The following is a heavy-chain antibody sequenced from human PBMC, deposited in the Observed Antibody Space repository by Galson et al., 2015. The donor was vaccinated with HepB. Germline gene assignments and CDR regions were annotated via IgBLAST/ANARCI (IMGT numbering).Heavy chain of an antibody. CDR2: IYPGDSSI. CDR3: ARKTVPATFGVWHWFDP. Sequence: QSGAEVKKPGESLRISCTASGYSFSNYWIAWVRHTPGKGLEWMGIIYPGDSSIRYSPSFRGQVTISVDKSISTAYLHWSSLKASETAIYYCARKTVPATFGVWHWFDPWGQGTLVTVSS. J-gene: IGHJ5*02. D-gene: IGHD3-3*01. V-gene: IGHV5-51*01. CDR1: GYSFSNYW.